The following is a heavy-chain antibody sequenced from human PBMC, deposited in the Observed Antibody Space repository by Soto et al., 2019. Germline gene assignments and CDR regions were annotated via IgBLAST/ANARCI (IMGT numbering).Heavy chain of an antibody. D-gene: IGHD2-21*01. CDR1: DDSLSTYY. J-gene: IGHJ5*02. Sequence: SETLSLTCNVSDDSLSTYYWSWIRQPAGKGLEWIGRIYAGGSTNYNPSLKGRVSMSVDTSKKQFSLRMISVTAADTAMYYCARSAIPRGGWFRPWGQGVLVTVS. V-gene: IGHV4-4*07. CDR3: ARSAIPRGGWFRP. CDR2: IYAGGST.